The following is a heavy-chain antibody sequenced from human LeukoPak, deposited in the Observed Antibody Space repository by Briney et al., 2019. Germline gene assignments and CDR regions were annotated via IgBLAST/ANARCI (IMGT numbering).Heavy chain of an antibody. V-gene: IGHV3-23*01. CDR3: ARGGLWFGELSVALDY. Sequence: GGSLRLSCEASGFTFDDYAMSWVRQAPGKGLEWVSAISGSGGSTYYADSVKGRFTISRDNSKNTLYLQMNSLRAEDTAVYYCARGGLWFGELSVALDYWGQGTLVTVSS. CDR2: ISGSGGST. D-gene: IGHD3-10*01. CDR1: GFTFDDYA. J-gene: IGHJ4*02.